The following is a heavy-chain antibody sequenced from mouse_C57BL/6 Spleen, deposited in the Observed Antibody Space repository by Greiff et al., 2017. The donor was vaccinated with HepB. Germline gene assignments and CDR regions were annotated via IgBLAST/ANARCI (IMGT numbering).Heavy chain of an antibody. CDR1: GYAFTNYL. D-gene: IGHD1-1*01. J-gene: IGHJ2*01. CDR2: INPGSGDT. Sequence: VQLQQSGAELVRPGTSVKVSCKASGYAFTNYLIEWVKQRPGQGLEWIGVINPGSGDTNYNEKFKGKATLTADKSSSTAYMQLSSLTSEDSAVYFCTRGSSYVHYFDYWGQGTTLTVSS. V-gene: IGHV1-54*01. CDR3: TRGSSYVHYFDY.